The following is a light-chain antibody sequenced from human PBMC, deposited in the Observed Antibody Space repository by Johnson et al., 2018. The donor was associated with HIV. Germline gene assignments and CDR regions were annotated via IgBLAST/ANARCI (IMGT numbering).Light chain of an antibody. CDR1: SSNIGNNY. CDR3: GTWDSGLSAGGV. J-gene: IGLJ1*01. V-gene: IGLV1-51*02. CDR2: ENN. Sequence: QSVLTQPPSVSAAPGQKVTISCSGSSSNIGNNYVSWYQQLPGTAPKLLIYENNKRPSGIPDRFSGSKSGTSATLGITGLQTGDEADYYCGTWDSGLSAGGVFGTVTKFTFL.